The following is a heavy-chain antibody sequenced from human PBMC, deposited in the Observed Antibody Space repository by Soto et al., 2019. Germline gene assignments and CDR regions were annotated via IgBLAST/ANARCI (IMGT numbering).Heavy chain of an antibody. CDR3: ERTPGGAPADYYFDY. J-gene: IGHJ4*02. Sequence: PSETLSLTCTVSGGSISSGDYYWSWIRHHPGGGLEWIGYIHYSGNTYYDPSLKSRLTMSVDTSKNQFSLNLSSVTAADTAVYYCERTPGGAPADYYFDYWGLGTLVTVSS. CDR1: GGSISSGDYY. D-gene: IGHD4-17*01. CDR2: IHYSGNT. V-gene: IGHV4-31*03.